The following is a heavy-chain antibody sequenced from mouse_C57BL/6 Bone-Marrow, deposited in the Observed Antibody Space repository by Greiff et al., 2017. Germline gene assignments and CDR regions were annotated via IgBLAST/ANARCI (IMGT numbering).Heavy chain of an antibody. D-gene: IGHD1-1*01. CDR2: IDPSDSET. CDR1: GYTFTSYW. CDR3: ARGPYYYGSSLYSVFDV. J-gene: IGHJ1*03. V-gene: IGHV1-52*01. Sequence: QVQLQQSGAELVRPGSSVKLSCKASGYTFTSYWMHWVKQRPIQGLDWIGNIDPSDSETHYNQKFKDKATLTVDKSSSTAYLQLSSLTSEDSAVYYCARGPYYYGSSLYSVFDVWGTGTTVTVAS.